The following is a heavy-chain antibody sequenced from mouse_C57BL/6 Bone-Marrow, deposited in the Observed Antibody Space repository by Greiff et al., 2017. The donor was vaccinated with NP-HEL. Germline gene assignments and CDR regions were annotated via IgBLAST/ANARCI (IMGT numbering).Heavy chain of an antibody. CDR3: ASSLHFDY. CDR2: ISSGSSTI. D-gene: IGHD2-10*01. V-gene: IGHV5-17*01. Sequence: EVQGVESGGGLVKPGGSLKLSCAASGFPFSDYGMHWVRQAPETGLEWVAYISSGSSTIYYADTVKGRFTISRDNAKNTLFLQMTSRRSEDTAMYYCASSLHFDYWGQGTTLTVSS. J-gene: IGHJ2*01. CDR1: GFPFSDYG.